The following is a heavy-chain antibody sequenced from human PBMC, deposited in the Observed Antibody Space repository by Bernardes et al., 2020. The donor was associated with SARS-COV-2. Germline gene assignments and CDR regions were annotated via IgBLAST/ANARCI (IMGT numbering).Heavy chain of an antibody. J-gene: IGHJ6*02. CDR2: INSDGSST. D-gene: IGHD6-19*01. Sequence: GGSLRLSCAASGFTFSSYWMHWVRQAPGKGLVWVSRINSDGSSTSYADSVKGRFTISRDNAKNTLYLQMNSLRAEDTAVYYCARLGQWLVGVGAYYYYGMDVWGQGTTVTVSS. CDR3: ARLGQWLVGVGAYYYYGMDV. CDR1: GFTFSSYW. V-gene: IGHV3-74*01.